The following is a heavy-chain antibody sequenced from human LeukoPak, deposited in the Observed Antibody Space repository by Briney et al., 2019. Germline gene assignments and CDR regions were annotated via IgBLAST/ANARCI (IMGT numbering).Heavy chain of an antibody. Sequence: ASVKVSCKASGYTFTSYVIHWVRQASGQRLEWMGWINAGNGNTKYSQEFQDRVTITRDTSASTVYMELSSLRSGDMAVYYCARARYETRIWPKSRYDYYHYMDVWGKGTTVTVSS. CDR3: ARARYETRIWPKSRYDYYHYMDV. J-gene: IGHJ6*03. D-gene: IGHD2-15*01. CDR1: GYTFTSYV. V-gene: IGHV1-3*03. CDR2: INAGNGNT.